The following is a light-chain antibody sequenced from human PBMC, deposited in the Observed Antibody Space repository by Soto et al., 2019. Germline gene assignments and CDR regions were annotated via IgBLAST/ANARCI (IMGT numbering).Light chain of an antibody. J-gene: IGKJ2*01. Sequence: IQLTQSPSSLSASVGDRVTITCRASQGISSYLAWYQQKPGKAPKLLIYAASTLQSGVPSRFSGSGSGTDFTLTISSLQPDDFATYYCQQLNSYPPNTFGQGTKLEIK. CDR1: QGISSY. V-gene: IGKV1-9*01. CDR3: QQLNSYPPNT. CDR2: AAS.